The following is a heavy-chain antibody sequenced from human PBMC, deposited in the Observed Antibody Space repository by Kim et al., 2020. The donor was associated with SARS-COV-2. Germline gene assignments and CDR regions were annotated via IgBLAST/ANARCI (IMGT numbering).Heavy chain of an antibody. D-gene: IGHD3-3*01. J-gene: IGHJ6*02. CDR2: IWYDGSNK. CDR1: GFTFSSYG. V-gene: IGHV3-33*01. CDR3: ARDLVSDFWSGYYDYYYYYGMDV. Sequence: GGSLRLSCAASGFTFSSYGMHWVRQAPGKGLEWVAVIWYDGSNKYYADSVKGRFTISRDNSKNTLYLQMNSLRAEDTAVYYCARDLVSDFWSGYYDYYYYYGMDVWGQGTTVTVSS.